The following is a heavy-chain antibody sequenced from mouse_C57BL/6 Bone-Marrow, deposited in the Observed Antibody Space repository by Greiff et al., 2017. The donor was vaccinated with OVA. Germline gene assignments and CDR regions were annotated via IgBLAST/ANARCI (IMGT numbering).Heavy chain of an antibody. CDR2: ISDGGSYT. Sequence: EVQGVESGGGLVKPGGSLKLSCAASGFTFSSYAMSWVRQTPEKRLEWVATISDGGSYTYYPDNVKGRFTISRDNAKTNLYLQMSHLKSEDTAMYYCARDQLLRGVFDVWGTGTTVTVSS. CDR1: GFTFSSYA. D-gene: IGHD1-1*01. V-gene: IGHV5-4*01. J-gene: IGHJ1*03. CDR3: ARDQLLRGVFDV.